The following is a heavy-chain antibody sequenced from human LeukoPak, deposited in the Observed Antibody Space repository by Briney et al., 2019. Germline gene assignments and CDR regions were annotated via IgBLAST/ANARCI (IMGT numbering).Heavy chain of an antibody. CDR3: ARDRGY. CDR1: GFTFSNYD. Sequence: GGSLRLSCATSGFTFSNYDMNWVRQAPGKGLEWVSSINIRNYIYYADSVKGRFTISRDNAKNSLYLQMNSLRAEDTAVYYCARDRGYWGQGTLVTVSS. J-gene: IGHJ4*02. D-gene: IGHD3-10*01. V-gene: IGHV3-69-1*01. CDR2: INIRNYI.